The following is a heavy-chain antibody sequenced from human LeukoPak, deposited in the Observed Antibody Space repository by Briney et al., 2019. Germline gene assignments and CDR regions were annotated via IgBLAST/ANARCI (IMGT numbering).Heavy chain of an antibody. CDR1: GGTFSSYA. Sequence: GSSVKVSCKASGGTFSSYAISWVRQAPGQGLEWMGGIIPIFGTANYAQKFQGRVTITADESTSTAYMELSSLRSEDTAAYYCARDESIAAAGFDYWGQGTLVTVSS. CDR3: ARDESIAAAGFDY. J-gene: IGHJ4*02. D-gene: IGHD6-13*01. CDR2: IIPIFGTA. V-gene: IGHV1-69*01.